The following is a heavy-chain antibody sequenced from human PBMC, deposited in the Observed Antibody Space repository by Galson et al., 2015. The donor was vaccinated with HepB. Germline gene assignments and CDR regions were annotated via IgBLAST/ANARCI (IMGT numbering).Heavy chain of an antibody. D-gene: IGHD1-26*01. CDR3: ARDNGATREIYYYGMDV. J-gene: IGHJ6*02. CDR1: GGTFSSYT. CDR2: IIPILGIA. V-gene: IGHV1-69*04. Sequence: SVKVSCKASGGTFSSYTISWVRQAPGQGLEWMGRIIPILGIANYAQKFQGRVTITADKSTSTAYMELSSLRSEDTAVYYCARDNGATREIYYYGMDVWGQGTTVTVSS.